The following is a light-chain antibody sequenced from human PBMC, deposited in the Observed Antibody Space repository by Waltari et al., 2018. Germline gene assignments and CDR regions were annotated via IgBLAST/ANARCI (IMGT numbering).Light chain of an antibody. Sequence: QSVLTQPPSVSEAPRQRVTISCSGSSSNIGNNAVNWYQQRPGKAPKLLIYYDDRLPSGVADRFSGSKSGTSASLATSGLQSEDEADYYCAAWDDSLNAHVFGTGTKVTVL. CDR3: AAWDDSLNAHV. CDR1: SSNIGNNA. V-gene: IGLV1-36*01. J-gene: IGLJ1*01. CDR2: YDD.